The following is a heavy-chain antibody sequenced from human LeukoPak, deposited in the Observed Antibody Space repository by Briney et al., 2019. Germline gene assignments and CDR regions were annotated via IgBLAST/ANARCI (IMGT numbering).Heavy chain of an antibody. D-gene: IGHD3-22*01. CDR3: ARARYYDSSGYYGDY. V-gene: IGHV1-69*01. CDR2: IIPVFGTA. J-gene: IGHJ4*02. Sequence: ASVKVSCKASGGTFSSYAISWVRQAPGQGLEWMGGIIPVFGTANYAQKFQGRVTITADESTSTAYMELSSLRSEDTAAYYCARARYYDSSGYYGDYWGQGTLVTVSS. CDR1: GGTFSSYA.